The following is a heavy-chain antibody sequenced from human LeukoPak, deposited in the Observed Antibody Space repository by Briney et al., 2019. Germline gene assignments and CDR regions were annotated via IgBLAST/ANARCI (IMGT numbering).Heavy chain of an antibody. CDR3: ARGRMAGTYVFDY. CDR1: GGTFSSYA. CDR2: IIPIFGTA. D-gene: IGHD6-19*01. V-gene: IGHV1-69*13. Sequence: SVKVSCKASGGTFSSYAISWVRQASGQGLEWMGRIIPIFGTANYAQKFQGRVTITADESTSTAYMELSSLRSEDTAVYYCARGRMAGTYVFDYWGQGTLVTVSS. J-gene: IGHJ4*02.